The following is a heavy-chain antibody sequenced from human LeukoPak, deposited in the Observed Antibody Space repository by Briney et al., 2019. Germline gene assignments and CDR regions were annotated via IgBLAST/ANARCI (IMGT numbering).Heavy chain of an antibody. CDR3: AKDRLDAFDI. CDR2: ISWNSGSI. V-gene: IGHV3-9*01. Sequence: PGGSLRLSCAASGFTFDDYAMHWVRQAPGKGLEWVSGISWNSGSIGYADSVKGRFTISRDNSKNTLYLQMNSLRAEDTAVYYCAKDRLDAFDIWGQGTMVTVSS. CDR1: GFTFDDYA. J-gene: IGHJ3*02.